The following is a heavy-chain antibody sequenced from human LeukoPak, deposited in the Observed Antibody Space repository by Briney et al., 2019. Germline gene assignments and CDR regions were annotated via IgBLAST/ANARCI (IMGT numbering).Heavy chain of an antibody. Sequence: SGGSLRLSCAASGFTLDDYAMHWVRQAPGKGLEWVSGISWNSGSIGYADSVKGRFTISRDNAKNSLYLQMNSLRAEDTALYYCAKDRRGSGSYHEFDYWGQGTLVTVSS. CDR2: ISWNSGSI. J-gene: IGHJ4*02. CDR1: GFTLDDYA. CDR3: AKDRRGSGSYHEFDY. V-gene: IGHV3-9*01. D-gene: IGHD3-10*01.